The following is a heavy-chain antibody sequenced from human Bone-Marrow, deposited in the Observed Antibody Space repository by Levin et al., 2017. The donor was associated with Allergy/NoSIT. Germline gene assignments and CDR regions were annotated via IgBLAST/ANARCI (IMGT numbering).Heavy chain of an antibody. CDR2: IIPMFGTT. D-gene: IGHD5-24*01. J-gene: IGHJ4*02. V-gene: IGHV1-69*13. CDR1: GGTFKSYT. Sequence: EASVKVSCKASGGTFKSYTISWVRQAPGQGLEWMAGIIPMFGTTHYAQKFHGRVTITADESTITAYMELTSLRVEDTDIYYCARDEGLGLQISSWGQGTLVTVSS. CDR3: ARDEGLGLQISS.